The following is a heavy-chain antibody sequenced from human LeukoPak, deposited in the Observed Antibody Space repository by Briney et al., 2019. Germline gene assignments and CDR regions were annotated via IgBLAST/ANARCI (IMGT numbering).Heavy chain of an antibody. D-gene: IGHD6-13*01. CDR2: ISYDGSNK. Sequence: GGSLRLSCAASGFTFSRYGMHWVRQAPGTGLEWVAVISYDGSNKYYADSVKGRFTISRDNSKNTAYLQMNSLRAEDTAVYYCARGIAAAGDDYWGQGTLVTVSS. CDR1: GFTFSRYG. CDR3: ARGIAAAGDDY. V-gene: IGHV3-30*03. J-gene: IGHJ4*02.